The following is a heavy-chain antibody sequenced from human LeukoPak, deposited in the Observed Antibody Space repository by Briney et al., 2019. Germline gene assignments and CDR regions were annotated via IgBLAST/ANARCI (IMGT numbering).Heavy chain of an antibody. CDR2: ISSNGGST. CDR1: GFTFSSYA. Sequence: PGGSLRLSCAASGFTFSSYAMHWVRQAPGKGLEYVSAISSNGGSTYYANSVKGRFTNSRDNSKNTLYLQMGSLRAEDMAVYYCARGKAARPNDAFDIWGQGTMVTVSS. J-gene: IGHJ3*02. V-gene: IGHV3-64*01. CDR3: ARGKAARPNDAFDI. D-gene: IGHD6-6*01.